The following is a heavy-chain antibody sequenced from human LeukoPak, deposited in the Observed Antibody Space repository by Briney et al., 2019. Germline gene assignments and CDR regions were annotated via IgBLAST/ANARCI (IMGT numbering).Heavy chain of an antibody. CDR1: GFTFSIYA. CDR2: ISSDGSNK. J-gene: IGHJ4*02. V-gene: IGHV3-30-3*01. Sequence: GGSLRLSCAASGFTFSIYAMHWVRQAPGKGLEWVAFISSDGSNKYYADSVKGRFTISRDNSKNTLYLQMNSLRDEDTAVYYCAKGGIILDYWGQGTLVTVSS. CDR3: AKGGIILDY. D-gene: IGHD3-16*01.